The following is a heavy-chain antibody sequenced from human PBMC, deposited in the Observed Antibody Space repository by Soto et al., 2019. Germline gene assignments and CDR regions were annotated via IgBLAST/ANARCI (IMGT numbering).Heavy chain of an antibody. CDR3: ARSRHVVVPAAQFHPWYYFDY. J-gene: IGHJ4*02. V-gene: IGHV4-34*01. CDR2: INHSGST. CDR1: GGSFSGYY. Sequence: SETLSLTCAVYGGSFSGYYCSWIRQPPGKGLEWIGEINHSGSTNYNPSLKSRVTISVDTSKNQFSLKLSSVTAADTAVYYCARSRHVVVPAAQFHPWYYFDYWGQGTLVTVSS. D-gene: IGHD2-2*01.